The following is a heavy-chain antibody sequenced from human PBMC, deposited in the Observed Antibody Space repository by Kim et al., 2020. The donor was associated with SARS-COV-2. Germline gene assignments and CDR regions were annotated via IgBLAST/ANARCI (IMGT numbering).Heavy chain of an antibody. CDR1: GYRFTNFW. D-gene: IGHD6-13*01. Sequence: GESLKISCQGSGYRFTNFWINWVRQMPGKGLEWMGRIDPSDSHTTYSLSFQGHVTFSVDKSNTTAYLQWSSLKASDSAIYYCARQERLAATGWKFDPWGQGTLVTVSS. V-gene: IGHV5-10-1*01. CDR3: ARQERLAATGWKFDP. J-gene: IGHJ5*02. CDR2: IDPSDSHT.